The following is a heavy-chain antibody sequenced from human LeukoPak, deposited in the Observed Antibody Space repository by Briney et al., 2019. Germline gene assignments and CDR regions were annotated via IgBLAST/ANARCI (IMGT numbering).Heavy chain of an antibody. Sequence: ASVKVSCKASGGTFSNYAISWVRQAPGQGLEWMGWISAYNGNTNYAQKLQGRVAMTTDTSTSTAYMELRSLRSDDTAVYYCARSTRITMIVVASNYFDYWGQGTLVTVSS. CDR2: ISAYNGNT. CDR1: GGTFSNYA. CDR3: ARSTRITMIVVASNYFDY. D-gene: IGHD3-22*01. V-gene: IGHV1-18*01. J-gene: IGHJ4*02.